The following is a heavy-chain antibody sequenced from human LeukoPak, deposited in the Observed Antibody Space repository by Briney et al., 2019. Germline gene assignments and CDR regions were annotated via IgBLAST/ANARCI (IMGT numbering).Heavy chain of an antibody. D-gene: IGHD5-12*01. Sequence: SVKVSCKASGGTFSSYAISWVRQAPGQGLEWMGGIIPIFGTANYAQKFQGRVTITTDESTSTAYMELSSLRSEDTAVYYCARGIGRYDPSFDYWGQGTLVTVSS. CDR1: GGTFSSYA. J-gene: IGHJ4*02. CDR3: ARGIGRYDPSFDY. V-gene: IGHV1-69*05. CDR2: IIPIFGTA.